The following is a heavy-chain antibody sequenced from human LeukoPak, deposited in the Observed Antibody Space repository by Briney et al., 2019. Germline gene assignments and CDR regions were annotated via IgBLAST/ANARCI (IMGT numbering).Heavy chain of an antibody. Sequence: SETLSLTCTVSGGSISSHYWSWIRQPPGKGLEWIGYIYYSGSTNYNPSLKSRVTISVDTSKNQFSLKLSSVTAADTAVYYCARAGYCSGGSCPFEYWGQGTLVTVSS. D-gene: IGHD2-15*01. CDR1: GGSISSHY. CDR2: IYYSGST. J-gene: IGHJ4*02. V-gene: IGHV4-59*11. CDR3: ARAGYCSGGSCPFEY.